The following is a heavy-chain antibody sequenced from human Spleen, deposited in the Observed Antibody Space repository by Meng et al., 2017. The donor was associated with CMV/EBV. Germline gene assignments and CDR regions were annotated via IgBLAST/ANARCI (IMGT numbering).Heavy chain of an antibody. CDR2: IYYSGST. J-gene: IGHJ6*02. V-gene: IGHV4-59*02. Sequence: SETLSLTCTVSGGSVSRYYWSWIRQPPGKGLEWIGYIYYSGSTNYNPSLKSRVTMSVDASKKQFSLKLSSVTAADTAVYYCAGRYCSSTSCYTDYYYGMDVWGQGTTVTVSS. CDR1: GGSVSRYY. D-gene: IGHD2-2*02. CDR3: AGRYCSSTSCYTDYYYGMDV.